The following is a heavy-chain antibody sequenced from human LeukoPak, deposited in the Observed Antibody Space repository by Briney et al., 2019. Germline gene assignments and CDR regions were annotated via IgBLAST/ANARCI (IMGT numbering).Heavy chain of an antibody. J-gene: IGHJ5*02. Sequence: PSETLSLTCTVSSYSISSGYYWGWIRQPPGKGLEWIGSIYHSGSAYYNPSLKSRVTVSVDTSENQFSLKLNSVTAADAAVYYCARVPHGETIFGVVLYWFDPWGQGTLVTVFS. D-gene: IGHD3-3*01. CDR2: IYHSGSA. V-gene: IGHV4-38-2*02. CDR1: SYSISSGYY. CDR3: ARVPHGETIFGVVLYWFDP.